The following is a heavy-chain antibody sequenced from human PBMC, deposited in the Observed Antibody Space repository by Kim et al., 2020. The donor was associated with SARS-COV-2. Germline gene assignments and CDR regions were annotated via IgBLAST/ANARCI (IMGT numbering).Heavy chain of an antibody. D-gene: IGHD3-10*01. V-gene: IGHV4-39*01. Sequence: SETLSLTCTVSGGSIISSSYYWGWMRQTPGKGLEWIGSINYRGVTYYNPSLNSRVTISVDTSNNQFSLRLSSVTAADTALYYCARQTNYGSGTYSAEYWGQGTLVTVSS. J-gene: IGHJ4*02. CDR2: INYRGVT. CDR3: ARQTNYGSGTYSAEY. CDR1: GGSIISSSYY.